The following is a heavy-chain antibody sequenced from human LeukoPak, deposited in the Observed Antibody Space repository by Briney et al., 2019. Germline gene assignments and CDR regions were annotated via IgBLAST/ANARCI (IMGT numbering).Heavy chain of an antibody. CDR3: AKAADQYYYSYFYYMDV. V-gene: IGHV3-30*18. D-gene: IGHD2-2*01. J-gene: IGHJ6*03. CDR1: GFTFSSYG. CDR2: ISFDGSSK. Sequence: GGSLRLSCAASGFTFSSYGMHWVRQAPGKGLEWVAVISFDGSSKDYAQSVKGRFTISRDNSKNTLYLQMDSLRVEDTAVYYCAKAADQYYYSYFYYMDVWGKGTTVTVSS.